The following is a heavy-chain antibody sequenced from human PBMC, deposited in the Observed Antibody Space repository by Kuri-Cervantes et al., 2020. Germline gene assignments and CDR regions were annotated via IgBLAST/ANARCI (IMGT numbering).Heavy chain of an antibody. CDR1: GGTFSSYT. CDR3: ARESGTPYYYYGMDV. D-gene: IGHD1-1*01. CDR2: IIPILGIA. Sequence: SVKVSCKASGGTFSSYTISWVRQAPGQGLEWMGRIIPILGIANYAQKFQGRVTITANKSTSTAYMELSSLRSEDTAVYYCARESGTPYYYYGMDVWGRGTTVTVSS. V-gene: IGHV1-69*04. J-gene: IGHJ6*02.